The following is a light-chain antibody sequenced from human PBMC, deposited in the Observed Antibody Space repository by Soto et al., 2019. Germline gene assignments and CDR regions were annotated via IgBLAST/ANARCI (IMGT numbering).Light chain of an antibody. J-gene: IGKJ5*01. CDR1: QSFSSSY. CDR3: QQFGSPVT. Sequence: EAVLTQSPCTLSLSPGERATLSCSASQSFSSSYLACYQQKPGQAPRLLIYATSSRATGIPDMFSGSGSQTVFTLTISSLDPEVFAVYYCQQFGSPVTFGQGTRLEIK. CDR2: ATS. V-gene: IGKV3-20*01.